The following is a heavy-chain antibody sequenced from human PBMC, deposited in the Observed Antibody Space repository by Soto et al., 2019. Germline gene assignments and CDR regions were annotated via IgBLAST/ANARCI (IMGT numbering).Heavy chain of an antibody. V-gene: IGHV4-31*03. Sequence: SETLSLTCTVSGGSISSGGYYWSWIRQHPGKGLEWIGYIYYSGSTYYNPSLKSRVTISVDTSKNQFSLKLSSVTAADTAVYYCARDLMKNRQSLYYYYGMDVWGQGTTVTVP. CDR2: IYYSGST. D-gene: IGHD2-8*01. J-gene: IGHJ6*02. CDR1: GGSISSGGYY. CDR3: ARDLMKNRQSLYYYYGMDV.